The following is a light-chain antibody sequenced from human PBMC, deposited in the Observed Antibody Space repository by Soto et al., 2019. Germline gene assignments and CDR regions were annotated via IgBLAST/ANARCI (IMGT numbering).Light chain of an antibody. CDR2: KAS. J-gene: IGKJ1*01. Sequence: IQMTQSPSTLSASVGDRVTITCRASQSISSWLAWYQQKPGKAPKLLIYKASSLESGVPSRFSGSGSGTEFTLTISSLQADDFATYYCQQYNSYSLWTFGQGTKVDIK. CDR1: QSISSW. CDR3: QQYNSYSLWT. V-gene: IGKV1-5*03.